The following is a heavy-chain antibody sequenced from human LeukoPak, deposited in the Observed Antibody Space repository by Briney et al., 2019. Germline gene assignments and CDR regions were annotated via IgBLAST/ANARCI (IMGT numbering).Heavy chain of an antibody. Sequence: GGSLRLSCATSGFTFSSNSINWVRQAPGKGLEWVSYFRSSGSAIYYADSVKGRFTISRDNAENSLYLQMNSLRVEDTAVYYCVRDPHALDYWGQGTLVTVSS. CDR2: FRSSGSAI. CDR3: VRDPHALDY. CDR1: GFTFSSNS. D-gene: IGHD2-8*01. J-gene: IGHJ4*02. V-gene: IGHV3-48*01.